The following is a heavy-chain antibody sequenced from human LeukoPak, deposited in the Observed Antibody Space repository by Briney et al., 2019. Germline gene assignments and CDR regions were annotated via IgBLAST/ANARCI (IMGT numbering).Heavy chain of an antibody. D-gene: IGHD1-26*01. CDR2: ISGSGGST. V-gene: IGHV3-23*01. Sequence: GGTLRLSCAASGFTFSNYGMSWVRQAPGKGLEWVSAISGSGGSTYYADSVKGRFTISRDNSKNTLYLQMNSLRAEDTAVYYCASAPLVGATTGWFDPWGQGTLVTVSS. J-gene: IGHJ5*02. CDR3: ASAPLVGATTGWFDP. CDR1: GFTFSNYG.